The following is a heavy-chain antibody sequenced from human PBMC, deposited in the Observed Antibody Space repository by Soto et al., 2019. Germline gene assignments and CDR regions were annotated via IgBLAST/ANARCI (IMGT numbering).Heavy chain of an antibody. CDR1: GYSFTSSW. CDR3: ARPRQLVGGDYYYGMDV. CDR2: TDPSDSYT. J-gene: IGHJ6*02. V-gene: IGHV5-10-1*01. D-gene: IGHD6-6*01. Sequence: PGESLKISCKGSGYSFTSSWISWVRQMPGKGLEWMGRTDPSDSYTDFSPSFQGHVTISVDRSISTAYLHWSSLKASDTAMYYCARPRQLVGGDYYYGMDVWGQGTTVTVSS.